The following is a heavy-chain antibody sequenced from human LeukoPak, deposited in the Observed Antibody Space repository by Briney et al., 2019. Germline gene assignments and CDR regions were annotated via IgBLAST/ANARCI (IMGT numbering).Heavy chain of an antibody. CDR3: ARPPYGGVDY. CDR1: GLTFSSY. J-gene: IGHJ4*02. D-gene: IGHD4-23*01. Sequence: PGGSLRLSCAASGLTFSSYMSWVRQAPGKGLEWVSVIYGGGSIYYADSVKGRFTISRDKSKNTLYLQMNSLRAEDTAVYYCARPPYGGVDYWGQGTLVTVSS. V-gene: IGHV3-66*04. CDR2: IYGGGSI.